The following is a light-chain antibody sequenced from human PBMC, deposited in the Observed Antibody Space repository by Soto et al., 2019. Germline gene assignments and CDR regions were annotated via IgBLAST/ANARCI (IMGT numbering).Light chain of an antibody. Sequence: DIQMTQSPSSLSASVGDRVTITCQASQDINNYLNWYQQKPGKAPKLLIYDASNLETGVPSRFSGSGYETDFTFTISSLQPEDIATYYCQQYDNLPRFGPGTKVDIK. CDR1: QDINNY. CDR3: QQYDNLPR. J-gene: IGKJ3*01. CDR2: DAS. V-gene: IGKV1-33*01.